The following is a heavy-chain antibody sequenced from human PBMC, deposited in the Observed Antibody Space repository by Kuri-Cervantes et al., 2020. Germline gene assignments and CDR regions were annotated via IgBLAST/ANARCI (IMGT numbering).Heavy chain of an antibody. J-gene: IGHJ4*02. D-gene: IGHD5-24*01. V-gene: IGHV3-74*01. CDR3: AREVEMATITCDY. Sequence: GESLKISCAASGFTFSNYGMHWVRQAPGKGLVWVSRINSDGSTTTYADSVKGRFTISRDNAENTLYLQMNSLRAEDTAVYYCAREVEMATITCDYWGQGTLVTVSS. CDR2: INSDGSTT. CDR1: GFTFSNYG.